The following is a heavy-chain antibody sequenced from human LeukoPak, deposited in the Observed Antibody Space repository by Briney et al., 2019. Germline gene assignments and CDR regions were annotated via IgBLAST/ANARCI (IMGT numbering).Heavy chain of an antibody. J-gene: IGHJ3*02. CDR1: GGSISSYY. CDR2: TYYSGST. CDR3: AREGGTTSI. Sequence: PSETLSLTCTVSGGSISSYYWSWIRQPPGKGLEWIGYTYYSGSTNYNPSLKSRVTISVDTSKNQFSLKLSSVTAADTAVYYCAREGGTTSIWGQGTMVTVSS. D-gene: IGHD1-7*01. V-gene: IGHV4-59*01.